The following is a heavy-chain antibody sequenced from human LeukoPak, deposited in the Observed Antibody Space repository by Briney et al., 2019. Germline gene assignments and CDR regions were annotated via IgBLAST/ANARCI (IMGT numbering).Heavy chain of an antibody. CDR3: AKDRAGPPNDFDY. Sequence: GGSLRLSCAASGFTFSSYAMHWVRQAPGKGLEWVAVISYDGSNKYYADSVKGRFTISRDNSKNTVYLQMNSLRAEDTAVYYCAKDRAGPPNDFDYWGQGTLVTVSS. D-gene: IGHD6-19*01. CDR1: GFTFSSYA. V-gene: IGHV3-30-3*01. CDR2: ISYDGSNK. J-gene: IGHJ4*02.